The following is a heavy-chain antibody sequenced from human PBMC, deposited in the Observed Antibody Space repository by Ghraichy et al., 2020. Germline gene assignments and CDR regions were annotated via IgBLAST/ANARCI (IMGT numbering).Heavy chain of an antibody. V-gene: IGHV4-39*01. CDR1: GGSISSSNYY. CDR2: IYYSGRT. Sequence: SETLSLTCIVSGGSISSSNYYWGWIRQPPGKGLEWIVSIYYSGRTYYNPSLKSRVTISVDTSKNQFSLKLSSVTAADTAVYYCARHGSFSSSWFVGLDAFDIWGQGTMVTVSS. CDR3: ARHGSFSSSWFVGLDAFDI. J-gene: IGHJ3*02. D-gene: IGHD6-13*01.